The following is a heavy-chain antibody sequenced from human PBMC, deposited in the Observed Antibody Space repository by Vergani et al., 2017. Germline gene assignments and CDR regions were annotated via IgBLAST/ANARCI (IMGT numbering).Heavy chain of an antibody. Sequence: QVQLVQSGAEVKKPGASVKVSCKASGYPFTSYYMHWVRQAPGQGLEWMGIINPSGGSTSYAQKFQGRVTMTRDTSISTAYMELSRLRSDDTAVYYCERSPYCSSTSCYASDFDYWGQGTLVTVSS. J-gene: IGHJ4*02. CDR3: ERSPYCSSTSCYASDFDY. CDR1: GYPFTSYY. CDR2: INPSGGST. V-gene: IGHV1-46*01. D-gene: IGHD2-2*01.